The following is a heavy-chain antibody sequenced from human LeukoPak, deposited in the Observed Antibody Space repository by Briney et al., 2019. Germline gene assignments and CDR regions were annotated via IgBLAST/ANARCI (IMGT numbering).Heavy chain of an antibody. CDR1: GGSISSYY. Sequence: SETLSLTCTVSGGSISSYYWSWIRQPPGKGLEWIGYIYYSGTTNYNPSLKSRVTISVDTSKNQFSLKLSSVTAADTAVYYCAXXXYIAAAQYGYWGRGTLVTVSS. D-gene: IGHD6-13*01. CDR3: AXXXYIAAAQYGY. V-gene: IGHV4-59*01. J-gene: IGHJ4*02. CDR2: IYYSGTT.